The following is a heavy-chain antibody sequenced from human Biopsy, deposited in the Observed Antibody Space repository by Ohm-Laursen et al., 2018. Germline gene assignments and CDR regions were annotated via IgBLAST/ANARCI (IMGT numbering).Heavy chain of an antibody. CDR2: ISYSGTT. J-gene: IGHJ2*01. V-gene: IGHV4-31*01. D-gene: IGHD3-22*01. CDR3: ARGVPHYDGSGFPLAGYWYFDL. CDR1: GGSIGGGEYY. Sequence: TLSLTCTVSGGSIGGGEYYWNWIRQHPGKGLEWIGLISYSGTTFYNPSLESLLTISIDTSKNHFSLNLRSVTAADTAVYYCARGVPHYDGSGFPLAGYWYFDLWGRGTWSLSPQ.